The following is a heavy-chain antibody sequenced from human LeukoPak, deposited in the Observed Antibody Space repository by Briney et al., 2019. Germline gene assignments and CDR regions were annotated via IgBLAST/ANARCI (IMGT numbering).Heavy chain of an antibody. V-gene: IGHV3-21*01. CDR2: ISSSSSYI. CDR3: ARRGDIVVVPAAIRVVYYYGMDV. Sequence: EGSLRLSCAASGFTFSSYSMNWVRQAPGKGLEWVSSISSSSSYIYYADSVKGRFTISRDNAKNSLYLQMNSLRAEDTAVYYCARRGDIVVVPAAIRVVYYYGMDVWGQGTTVTVSS. J-gene: IGHJ6*02. CDR1: GFTFSSYS. D-gene: IGHD2-2*01.